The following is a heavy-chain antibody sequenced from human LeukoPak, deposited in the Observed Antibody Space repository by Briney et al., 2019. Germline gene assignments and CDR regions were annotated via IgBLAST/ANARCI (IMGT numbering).Heavy chain of an antibody. V-gene: IGHV3-33*01. Sequence: PGRSLRLSCAASGFTFSSYGMHWVRQAPGKGLEWVAVIWYDGSNKYYADSVKGRFTISRDNSKNTLYLQMNSLRAEDTAVYYCARYRGGGNYFPGEFDYWGQGTLVTVSS. CDR1: GFTFSSYG. D-gene: IGHD1-26*01. CDR2: IWYDGSNK. CDR3: ARYRGGGNYFPGEFDY. J-gene: IGHJ4*02.